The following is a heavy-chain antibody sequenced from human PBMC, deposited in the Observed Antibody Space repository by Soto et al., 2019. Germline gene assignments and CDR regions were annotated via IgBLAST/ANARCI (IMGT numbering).Heavy chain of an antibody. CDR2: IYWNDDN. V-gene: IGHV2-5*01. J-gene: IGHJ4*02. D-gene: IGHD6-19*01. CDR3: AHGSGWLSDY. CDR1: GFSLSSNAVG. Sequence: QITLKESGPTLLKPTQTLTLTCTFSGFSLSSNAVGVKWIRQPPGKALEWLALIYWNDDNHYSPSLRSRLTITKHTSKNQVVLTMTNVDPVDTATYYCAHGSGWLSDYWGQGTLVTVSS.